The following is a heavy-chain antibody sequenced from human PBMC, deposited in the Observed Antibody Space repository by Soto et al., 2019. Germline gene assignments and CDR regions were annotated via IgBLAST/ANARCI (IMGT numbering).Heavy chain of an antibody. Sequence: ASVKVSGKDSGGTFSSYTISCVRQAPGQGLEWMGRIIPILGIANYAQKFQGRVTITADKSTSTAYMELSSLRSEDTAMYYCARHMIRGVLTTNFDYWGQGTLVTVSS. CDR2: IIPILGIA. D-gene: IGHD3-10*01. CDR1: GGTFSSYT. V-gene: IGHV1-69*02. J-gene: IGHJ4*02. CDR3: ARHMIRGVLTTNFDY.